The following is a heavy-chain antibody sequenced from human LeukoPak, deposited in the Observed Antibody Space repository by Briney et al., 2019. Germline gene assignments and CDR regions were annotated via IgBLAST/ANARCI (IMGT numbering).Heavy chain of an antibody. J-gene: IGHJ6*02. Sequence: SETLSLTCTASGGSISSYYWSWIRQPPGKGLEWIGYIYYSGSTNYNPSLKSRVTISVDTSKNQFSLKLSSVNAADTAVYYCAKSSNGYSSGLRSYYYYGMDVWGQGTTVTVSS. CDR2: IYYSGST. CDR1: GGSISSYY. CDR3: AKSSNGYSSGLRSYYYYGMDV. D-gene: IGHD6-19*01. V-gene: IGHV4-59*08.